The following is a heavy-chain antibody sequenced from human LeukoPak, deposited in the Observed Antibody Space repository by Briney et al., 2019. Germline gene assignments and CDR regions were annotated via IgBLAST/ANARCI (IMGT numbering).Heavy chain of an antibody. V-gene: IGHV4-34*01. CDR2: INHSGST. J-gene: IGHJ3*02. CDR3: ATSYGDYAAAFDI. Sequence: SETLSLTCAVYGGSFSGYYWSWIRQPPGKGLEWIGEINHSGSTNYNPSLKSRVTISVDTSKNQFSLKLSSVTAADTAVYYCATSYGDYAAAFDIWGQGTMVTVSS. CDR1: GGSFSGYY. D-gene: IGHD4-17*01.